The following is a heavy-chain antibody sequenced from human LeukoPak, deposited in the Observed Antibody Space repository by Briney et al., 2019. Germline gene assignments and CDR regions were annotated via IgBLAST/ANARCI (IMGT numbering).Heavy chain of an antibody. CDR1: GYTFTDYY. Sequence: GASVKVSCKASGYTFTDYYMHWVQQAPGKGLEWMGRVDPEDGETIYAEKFQGRVTITADTSTDTAYMELSSLRSEDTAVYYCATDPSYARAYAAFDIWGQGTMVTVSS. D-gene: IGHD2-2*01. V-gene: IGHV1-69-2*01. CDR3: ATDPSYARAYAAFDI. CDR2: VDPEDGET. J-gene: IGHJ3*02.